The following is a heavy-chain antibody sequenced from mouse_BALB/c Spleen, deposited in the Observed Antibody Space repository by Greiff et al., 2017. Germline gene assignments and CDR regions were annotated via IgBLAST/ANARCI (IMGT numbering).Heavy chain of an antibody. CDR3: AQAYYGYDGFAY. CDR1: GFTFSDYY. Sequence: EVKVEESGGGLVKPGGSLKLSCAASGFTFSDYYMYWVRQTPEKRLEWVATISDGGSYTYYPDSVKGRFTISRDNAKNNLYLQMSSLKSEDKAMYYCAQAYYGYDGFAYWGQGTLVTVSA. CDR2: ISDGGSYT. J-gene: IGHJ3*01. D-gene: IGHD2-9*01. V-gene: IGHV5-4*02.